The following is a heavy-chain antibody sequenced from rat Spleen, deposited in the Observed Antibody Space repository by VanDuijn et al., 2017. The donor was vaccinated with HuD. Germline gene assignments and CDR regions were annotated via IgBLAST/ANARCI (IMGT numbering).Heavy chain of an antibody. J-gene: IGHJ1*01. D-gene: IGHD4-2*01. Sequence: EVQLVESGGGLVQPGRSLKLSCAASGFTFSNYDMAWVRQAPTKGLEWVASITNSGGSTYYRDSVKGRFTLSRDNTKSILYLQMDNLRSEDTATYYCVRQRNPGGGSSYWYFDFWGPGTMVTVSS. V-gene: IGHV5S23*01. CDR2: ITNSGGST. CDR3: VRQRNPGGGSSYWYFDF. CDR1: GFTFSNYD.